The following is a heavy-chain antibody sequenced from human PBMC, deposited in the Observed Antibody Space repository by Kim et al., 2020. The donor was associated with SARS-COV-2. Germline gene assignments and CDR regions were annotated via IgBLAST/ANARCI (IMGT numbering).Heavy chain of an antibody. Sequence: SGPTLVKPTQTLTLTCTFSGFSLSTSGVGVGWIRQPPGKALEWLALIYWDDDKRYSPSLKSRLTITKDTSKNQVVLTMTNMDPVDTATYYCAHTAALIDIYYYYYGMDVWGQGTTVTVSS. CDR1: GFSLSTSGVG. D-gene: IGHD3-16*01. V-gene: IGHV2-5*02. CDR2: IYWDDDK. J-gene: IGHJ6*02. CDR3: AHTAALIDIYYYYYGMDV.